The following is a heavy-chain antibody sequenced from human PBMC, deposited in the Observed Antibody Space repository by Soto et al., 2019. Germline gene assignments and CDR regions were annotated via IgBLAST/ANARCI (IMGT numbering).Heavy chain of an antibody. CDR1: GYTFTSYY. D-gene: IGHD5-12*01. J-gene: IGHJ4*02. CDR2: INPSGGST. Sequence: GASVKVSCKASGYTFTSYYMHWVRQAPGQGLEWMGIINPSGGSTSYAQKFQGRVTMTRDTSTSTVYMELSSLRSEDTAVYYCARVVDWGGYDYPPDYYFGYWGQGTLVTVSS. CDR3: ARVVDWGGYDYPPDYYFGY. V-gene: IGHV1-46*03.